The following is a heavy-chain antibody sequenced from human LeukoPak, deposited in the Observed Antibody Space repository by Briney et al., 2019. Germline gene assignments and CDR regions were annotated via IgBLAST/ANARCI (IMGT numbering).Heavy chain of an antibody. CDR2: ISGSGGST. Sequence: GGSLRLSCAASGFTFSSYAMSWVRQAPGKGLEWVSAISGSGGSTYYADSVKGRFTISRDNSKNTLYLQMNSLRAEDTAVYYCAKLRDYYGSGSYFDYWGPGTLVTVSS. CDR3: AKLRDYYGSGSYFDY. J-gene: IGHJ4*02. V-gene: IGHV3-23*01. CDR1: GFTFSSYA. D-gene: IGHD3-10*01.